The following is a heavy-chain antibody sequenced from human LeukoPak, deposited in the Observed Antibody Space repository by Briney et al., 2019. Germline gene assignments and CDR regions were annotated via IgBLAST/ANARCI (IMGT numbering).Heavy chain of an antibody. V-gene: IGHV1-46*01. J-gene: IGHJ5*02. CDR1: GYSFTSHY. Sequence: ASVKVSCKASGYSFTSHYMHWVRQAPGQGLEWLGLINPTGSSTLYAQKFQGRVTMTRDMSTTTDYMELSSLRSDDTAVYYCARDNSVGDVAWWFDPWGQGTPVTVSS. CDR3: ARDNSVGDVAWWFDP. CDR2: INPTGSST. D-gene: IGHD1-26*01.